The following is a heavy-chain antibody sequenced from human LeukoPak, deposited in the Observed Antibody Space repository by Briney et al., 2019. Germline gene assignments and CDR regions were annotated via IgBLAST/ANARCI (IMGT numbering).Heavy chain of an antibody. J-gene: IGHJ6*03. CDR2: IYHSGST. CDR1: GGSISSGGYY. V-gene: IGHV4-30-2*01. CDR3: ARGRLTGTTKYYYYMDV. D-gene: IGHD1-7*01. Sequence: SQTLSLTCTVSGGSISSGGYYWSWIRQPPGKGLEWIGYIYHSGSTYYNPSLKSRVTISVDRSKNQFSLKLSSVTAADTAVYYCARGRLTGTTKYYYYMDVWGKGTTVTVSS.